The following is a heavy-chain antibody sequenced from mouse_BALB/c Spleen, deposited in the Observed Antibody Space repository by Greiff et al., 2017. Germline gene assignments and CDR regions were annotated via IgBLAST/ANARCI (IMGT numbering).Heavy chain of an antibody. D-gene: IGHD2-2*01. J-gene: IGHJ2*01. Sequence: EVQLQQSGPELVKPGASVKMSCKASGYTFTSYVMHWVKQKPGQGLEWIGYINPYNDGTKYNEKFKGKATLTSDKSSSTAYMELSSLTSEDAAVYYCALIYYGHDGGYFDYWGQGTTLTVSS. CDR2: INPYNDGT. V-gene: IGHV1-14*01. CDR1: GYTFTSYV. CDR3: ALIYYGHDGGYFDY.